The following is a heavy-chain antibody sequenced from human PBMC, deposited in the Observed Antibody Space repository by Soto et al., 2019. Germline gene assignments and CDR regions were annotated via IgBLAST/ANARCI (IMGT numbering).Heavy chain of an antibody. CDR1: GFTFSSYA. Sequence: GGSLRLSCAASGFTFSSYAMSWVRQAPGKGLEWVSAISGSGGSTYYAESVKGRFTISRDNSKNTLYLQMNSLRAEDTAVYYCAKSSHSNLPRAPFDYWGQGTLVTVSS. CDR2: ISGSGGST. CDR3: AKSSHSNLPRAPFDY. V-gene: IGHV3-23*01. D-gene: IGHD6-13*01. J-gene: IGHJ4*02.